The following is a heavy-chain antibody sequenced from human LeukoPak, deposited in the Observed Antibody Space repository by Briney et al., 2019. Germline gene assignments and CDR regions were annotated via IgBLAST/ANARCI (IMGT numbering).Heavy chain of an antibody. CDR2: ISGSGGST. Sequence: PGRSLRLSCAASGFTFSSYAMSWVRQAPGKGLEWVSAISGSGGSTYYADSVKGRFTISRDNSKNTLYLQMNSLRAEDTAVYYCAKAYSYGYSFDYWGQGTLVTVSS. CDR1: GFTFSSYA. CDR3: AKAYSYGYSFDY. D-gene: IGHD5-18*01. V-gene: IGHV3-23*01. J-gene: IGHJ4*02.